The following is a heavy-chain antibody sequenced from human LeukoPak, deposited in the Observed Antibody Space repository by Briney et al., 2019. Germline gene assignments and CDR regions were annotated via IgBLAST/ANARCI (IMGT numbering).Heavy chain of an antibody. CDR2: IYYSGST. Sequence: SETLSLTCTVSGGSISSYYWSWIRQPPGKGLEWIGYIYYSGSTNYNPSLKSRVTISVDTSKNQFSLKLSSVTAADTAVYYCARGGIAVAGPHGGYFDLWGRGTLVTVSS. D-gene: IGHD6-19*01. CDR3: ARGGIAVAGPHGGYFDL. CDR1: GGSISSYY. V-gene: IGHV4-59*01. J-gene: IGHJ2*01.